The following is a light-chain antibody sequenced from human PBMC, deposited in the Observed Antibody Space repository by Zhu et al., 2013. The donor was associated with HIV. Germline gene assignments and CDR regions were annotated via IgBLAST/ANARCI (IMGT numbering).Light chain of an antibody. Sequence: DIVMTQSPATLSVSPGDTATLSCRASQSVTNNLAWYQQKVGQAPRLLIYAASTRVAGVPGRFTGSGSGTEFTLTISSLQSEDVAVYYCQQSNKWPPGTWTFGQGTKVELK. CDR3: QQSNKWPPGTWT. CDR2: AAS. V-gene: IGKV3-15*01. CDR1: QSVTNN. J-gene: IGKJ1*01.